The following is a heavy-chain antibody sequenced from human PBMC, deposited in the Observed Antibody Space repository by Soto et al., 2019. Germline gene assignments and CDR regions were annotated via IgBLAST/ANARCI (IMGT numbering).Heavy chain of an antibody. CDR1: GGSVSSYY. CDR2: IYYTETT. V-gene: IGHV4-59*02. J-gene: IGHJ5*02. D-gene: IGHD6-19*01. CDR3: ARVNRSGWLRWFDP. Sequence: SETLSLTCTVSGGSVSSYYWSWIRQPPGKGLEWIGYIYYTETTNYNPSHKSRVNISVDTSKNQFSLKLSSVTAADTAVYYCARVNRSGWLRWFDPWGRGTLVTVSS.